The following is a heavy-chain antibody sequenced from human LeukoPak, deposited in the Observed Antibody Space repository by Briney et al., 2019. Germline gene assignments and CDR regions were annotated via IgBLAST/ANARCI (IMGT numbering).Heavy chain of an antibody. J-gene: IGHJ4*02. D-gene: IGHD1-14*01. Sequence: GGSLRLSCAASGFTFSSYSMNWVRQAPGKGLEWVSSINGSGDKTYYADSVKGRFSISRDNSKNTLYLQMNSLRAEDTAVYYCAKPAKTDSADYWGQGTLVTVSS. CDR1: GFTFSSYS. V-gene: IGHV3-23*01. CDR3: AKPAKTDSADY. CDR2: INGSGDKT.